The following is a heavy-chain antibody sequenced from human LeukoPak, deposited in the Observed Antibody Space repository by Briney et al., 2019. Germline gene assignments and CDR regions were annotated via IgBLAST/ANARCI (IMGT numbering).Heavy chain of an antibody. D-gene: IGHD2-2*01. V-gene: IGHV3-21*01. CDR3: AVDIVVVPAAMGGSWFDP. J-gene: IGHJ5*02. Sequence: GGSLRLSCAASGFTFSSYSMKWVRQAPGKGLEWVSSISSSSSYIYYADSVKGRFTISRDNAKNSLYLQMNSLRAEDTAVYYCAVDIVVVPAAMGGSWFDPWGQGTLVTVSS. CDR1: GFTFSSYS. CDR2: ISSSSSYI.